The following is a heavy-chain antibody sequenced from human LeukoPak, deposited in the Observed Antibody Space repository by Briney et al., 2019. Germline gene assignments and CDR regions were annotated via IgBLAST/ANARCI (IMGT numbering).Heavy chain of an antibody. J-gene: IGHJ6*03. Sequence: ASVKVSCKASGYTFTGYYMHWVRQAPGQGLEWMGWINPNSGGTNYAQKSQGRVTMTRDTSISTAYMELSRLRSDDTAVYYCARAPVGYCTNGVCYRGYYYYYMDVWGKGTTVTVSS. CDR2: INPNSGGT. CDR3: ARAPVGYCTNGVCYRGYYYYYMDV. CDR1: GYTFTGYY. D-gene: IGHD2-8*01. V-gene: IGHV1-2*02.